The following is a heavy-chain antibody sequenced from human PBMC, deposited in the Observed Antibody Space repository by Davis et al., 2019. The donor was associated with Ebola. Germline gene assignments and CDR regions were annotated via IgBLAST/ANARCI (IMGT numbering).Heavy chain of an antibody. V-gene: IGHV4-30-2*02. CDR1: GGSISSGGYS. J-gene: IGHJ4*02. CDR2: IYHSGST. D-gene: IGHD4-11*01. CDR3: ARRLHATAAFDY. Sequence: SETLSLTCAVSGGSISSGGYSWSWIRQPPGKGLEWIGYIYHSGSTYYNPSLKSRVTISVDTSKNQFSLKLSSVTAADTAVYYCARRLHATAAFDYWGQGTLVTVSS.